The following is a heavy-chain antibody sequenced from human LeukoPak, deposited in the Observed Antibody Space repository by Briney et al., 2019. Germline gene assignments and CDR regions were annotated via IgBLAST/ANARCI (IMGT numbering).Heavy chain of an antibody. J-gene: IGHJ6*02. CDR3: AKDRITMIVVDNGMDV. V-gene: IGHV3-30*02. D-gene: IGHD3-22*01. CDR1: GFTFSSYG. CDR2: IRFDGSNI. Sequence: GGSVRLSCAASGFTFSSYGIHWVRQAPGKGLEWVAFIRFDGSNIHYADSVKGRFTVSRDSSENTLYLQMNSLRAEDTAVYYCAKDRITMIVVDNGMDVWGQGTTVTVSS.